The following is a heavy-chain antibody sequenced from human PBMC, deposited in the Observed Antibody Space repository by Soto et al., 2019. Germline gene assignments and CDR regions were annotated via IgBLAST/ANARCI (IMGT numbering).Heavy chain of an antibody. D-gene: IGHD1-26*01. V-gene: IGHV3-23*01. CDR2: ISGSGGST. Sequence: VGSLRLSCAASGFTFSSYAMSWFREAPGKGLEWVSAISGSGGSTYYADSVKGRFTISRDNSKNTLYLQMNSLRAEDTAVYYCAKGGSYGRFDPWGQATLVTVSS. CDR1: GFTFSSYA. J-gene: IGHJ5*02. CDR3: AKGGSYGRFDP.